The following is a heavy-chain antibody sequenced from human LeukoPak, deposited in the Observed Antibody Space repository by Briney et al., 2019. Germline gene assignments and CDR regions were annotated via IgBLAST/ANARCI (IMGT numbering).Heavy chain of an antibody. CDR3: ARGTTYNQYYYDSSGYYSFDY. CDR1: GGSISSGSYY. D-gene: IGHD3-22*01. J-gene: IGHJ4*02. V-gene: IGHV4-61*02. Sequence: SQTLSLTCTVSGGSISSGSYYWSWIRQPAGKGLEWIGRIYTSGSTNYNPSLKSRVTISVDTSKNQFSLKLSSVTAADTAVYYCARGTTYNQYYYDSSGYYSFDYWGQGTLVTVSS. CDR2: IYTSGST.